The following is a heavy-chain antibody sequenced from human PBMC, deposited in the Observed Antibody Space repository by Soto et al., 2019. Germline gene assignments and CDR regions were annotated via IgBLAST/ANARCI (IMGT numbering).Heavy chain of an antibody. V-gene: IGHV3-33*01. CDR2: IWSDGSNK. CDR1: GFTFSSYA. D-gene: IGHD4-17*01. CDR3: ARDSGGDYHNYYMDV. Sequence: QVQLVESGGGVVQPGRSLRLSCAASGFTFSSYAMHWVRQAPGKGLEWVTIIWSDGSNKNYADSVKGRFTISRDNSKNTVYLQMNSLRVEDTAVYYCARDSGGDYHNYYMDVWGKGTTVTVSS. J-gene: IGHJ6*03.